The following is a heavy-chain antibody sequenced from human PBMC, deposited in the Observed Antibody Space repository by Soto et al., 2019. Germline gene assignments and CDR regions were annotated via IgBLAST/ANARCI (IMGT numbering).Heavy chain of an antibody. CDR1: GYTFTGYY. D-gene: IGHD3-3*01. CDR3: ARDLEWLSCGMDV. Sequence: ASVKVSCKASGYTFTGYYMHWVRQAPGQGLEWMGWINPNSGGTNYAQKFQGRVTMTRDTSISTAYTELSRLRSDDTAVYYCARDLEWLSCGMDVWGQGTTVTVSS. V-gene: IGHV1-2*02. J-gene: IGHJ6*02. CDR2: INPNSGGT.